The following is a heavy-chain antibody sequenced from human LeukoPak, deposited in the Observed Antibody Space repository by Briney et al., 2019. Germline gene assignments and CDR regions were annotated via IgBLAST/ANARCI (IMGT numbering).Heavy chain of an antibody. J-gene: IGHJ6*03. Sequence: ASETLSLTCTVSGGSISSYYWSWIRQPPGKGLEWIGYIYYSGSTNYNPSLKSRVTISVDTSKNQFSLKLSSVTAADTVVYYCARDQAGYYYYMDVWGKGTTVTVSS. CDR3: ARDQAGYYYYMDV. CDR2: IYYSGST. V-gene: IGHV4-59*01. CDR1: GGSISSYY.